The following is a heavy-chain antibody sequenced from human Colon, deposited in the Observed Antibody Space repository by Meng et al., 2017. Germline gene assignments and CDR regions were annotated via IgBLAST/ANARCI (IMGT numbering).Heavy chain of an antibody. CDR3: AGQKFIARSPYYYYGMDV. Sequence: SETLSLTCTVSGGSISSSSYYWGWIRQPPGKGLEWIGSIYYSGSTYYNPSLKSRVTISVDTSKNQFSLKLSSVTAADTAVYYCAGQKFIARSPYYYYGMDVWGQGTTVTVSS. CDR1: GGSISSSSYY. V-gene: IGHV4-39*07. CDR2: IYYSGST. J-gene: IGHJ6*02. D-gene: IGHD6-13*01.